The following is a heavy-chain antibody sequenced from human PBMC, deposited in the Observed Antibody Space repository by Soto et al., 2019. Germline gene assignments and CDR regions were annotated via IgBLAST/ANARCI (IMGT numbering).Heavy chain of an antibody. D-gene: IGHD6-19*01. CDR1: GFTFSSYA. Sequence: QVQLVESGGGVVQPGRSLRLSCAASGFTFSSYAMHWFRQARGKGLEWVAVISYDGSNKYYADSVKGRFTISRDNSKNTLYLQMNSLRAEDTVVYYCARDFHIGVAGNNWFDPWGQGTLVTVSS. CDR2: ISYDGSNK. V-gene: IGHV3-30*04. J-gene: IGHJ5*02. CDR3: ARDFHIGVAGNNWFDP.